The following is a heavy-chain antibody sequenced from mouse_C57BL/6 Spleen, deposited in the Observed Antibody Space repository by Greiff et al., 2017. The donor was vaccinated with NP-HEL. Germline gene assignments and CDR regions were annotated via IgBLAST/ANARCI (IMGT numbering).Heavy chain of an antibody. CDR2: ISYDGSN. CDR1: GYSITSGYY. CDR3: ARCSYSYFDY. V-gene: IGHV3-6*01. J-gene: IGHJ2*01. Sequence: EVQLQESGPGLVKPSQSLSLTCSVTGYSITSGYYWNWIRQFPGNKLEWMGYISYDGSNNYNPSLKNRISITRDTSKNQFFLKLNSVTTEDTATYYCARCSYSYFDYWGQGTTLTVSS. D-gene: IGHD2-10*01.